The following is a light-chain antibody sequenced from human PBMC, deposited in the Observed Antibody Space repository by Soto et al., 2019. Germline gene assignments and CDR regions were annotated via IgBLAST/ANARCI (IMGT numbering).Light chain of an antibody. Sequence: QSALTQPPSASGSPGQSVTISCTGTSSDVGGYNYVSWYQQHPGKAPKLMIYEVSKRPSGVPDRFSGSKSGNTASLTVSGLQAEDEADYYCSSYAGSNHFVVFGTGTKVTVL. CDR2: EVS. J-gene: IGLJ1*01. CDR1: SSDVGGYNY. V-gene: IGLV2-8*01. CDR3: SSYAGSNHFVV.